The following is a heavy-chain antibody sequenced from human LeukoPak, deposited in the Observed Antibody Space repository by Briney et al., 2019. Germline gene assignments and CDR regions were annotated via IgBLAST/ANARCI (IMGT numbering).Heavy chain of an antibody. Sequence: PGRSLRLSCAASGFPFSSYWMHWVRQAPGKGLVWVSRINSDVSSTSYADSVKGRFTISRDNAKNTLYLQMNSLRAEDTAVYYCARDTVLWFGESYDPYNWFDPWGQGTLVTVSS. CDR1: GFPFSSYW. J-gene: IGHJ5*02. V-gene: IGHV3-74*01. D-gene: IGHD3-10*01. CDR2: INSDVSST. CDR3: ARDTVLWFGESYDPYNWFDP.